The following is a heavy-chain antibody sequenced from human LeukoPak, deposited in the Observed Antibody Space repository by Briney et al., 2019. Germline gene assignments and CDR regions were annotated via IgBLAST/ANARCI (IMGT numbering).Heavy chain of an antibody. J-gene: IGHJ3*02. CDR3: ARVAANAFDI. CDR2: IYYSGST. CDR1: GGSISSYY. V-gene: IGHV4-59*01. D-gene: IGHD6-25*01. Sequence: SETLSLTCTVSGGSISSYYWSWIWQPPGKGLEWIGCIYYSGSTNYNPSLKSRVTISVDTSKNQFSLKLSSVTAADTAVYYCARVAANAFDIWGQGTMVTVSS.